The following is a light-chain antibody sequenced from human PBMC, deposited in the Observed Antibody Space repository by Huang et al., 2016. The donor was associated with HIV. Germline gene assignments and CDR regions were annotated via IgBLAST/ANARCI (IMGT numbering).Light chain of an antibody. J-gene: IGKJ2*01. CDR2: RAS. Sequence: DIQMTQSPSTLSASVGDRVTITCRASQNINTWLAWYQQKPGKAPNLVIYRASSLQNGGPSRFTGSGSGTEFTLTITSLQPDDLGTYYCQQYNTYLYTFGQGTKLEI. CDR1: QNINTW. CDR3: QQYNTYLYT. V-gene: IGKV1-5*03.